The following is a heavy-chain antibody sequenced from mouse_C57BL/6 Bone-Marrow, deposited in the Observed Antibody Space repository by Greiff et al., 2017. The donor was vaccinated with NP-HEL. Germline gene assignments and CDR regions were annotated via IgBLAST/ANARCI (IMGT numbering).Heavy chain of an antibody. CDR1: GFTFSSYG. J-gene: IGHJ2*01. CDR3: ARHLWDFDY. Sequence: EVKLVESGGDLVKPGGSLKLSCAASGFTFSSYGMSWVRQTPDTRLEWVATISSGGSYTYYPDSVKGRFTISRDNAKNTLYLQMSSLKSEDTAMYYCARHLWDFDYWGQGTTLTVSS. V-gene: IGHV5-6*01. CDR2: ISSGGSYT.